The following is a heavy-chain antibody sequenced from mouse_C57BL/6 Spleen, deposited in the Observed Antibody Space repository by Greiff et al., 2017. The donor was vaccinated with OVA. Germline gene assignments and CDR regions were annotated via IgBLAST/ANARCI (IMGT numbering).Heavy chain of an antibody. V-gene: IGHV5-6*01. J-gene: IGHJ2*01. CDR2: ISSGGSYT. D-gene: IGHD3-3*01. CDR1: GFTFSSYG. CDR3: ARGGGLLDY. Sequence: EVQGVESGGDLVKPGGSLKLSCAASGFTFSSYGMSWVRQTPDKRLEWVATISSGGSYTYYPDSVKGRFTISRDNAKNTLYLQMSSLKSEDTAMYYCARGGGLLDYWGQGTTLTVSS.